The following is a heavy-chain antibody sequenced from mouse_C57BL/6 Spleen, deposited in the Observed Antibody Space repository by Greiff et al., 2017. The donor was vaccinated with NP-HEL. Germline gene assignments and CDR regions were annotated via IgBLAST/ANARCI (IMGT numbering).Heavy chain of an antibody. V-gene: IGHV1-82*01. CDR2: IYPGDGDT. Sequence: VQLQQSGPELVKPGASVKISCKASGYAFSSSWMNWVKQRPGKGLEWIGRIYPGDGDTNYNGKFKGKATLTADKSSSTAYMQLSSLTSEDSAVYFCANYDFGYFDYWGQGTTLTVSS. J-gene: IGHJ2*01. CDR3: ANYDFGYFDY. CDR1: GYAFSSSW. D-gene: IGHD2-13*01.